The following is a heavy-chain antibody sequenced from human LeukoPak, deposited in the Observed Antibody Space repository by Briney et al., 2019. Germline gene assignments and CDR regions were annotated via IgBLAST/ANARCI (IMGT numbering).Heavy chain of an antibody. CDR1: GYTFTSCY. CDR3: ARDPTMVRPGDY. J-gene: IGHJ4*02. D-gene: IGHD3-10*01. Sequence: GASVKVSCKASGYTFTSCYMHWVRQAPGQGLEWMGIINPSGSSTSYAQKFQGRVTMTRDTSTSTVYMELSSLRSEDAAVYYCARDPTMVRPGDYWGQGTLVTVSS. CDR2: INPSGSST. V-gene: IGHV1-46*01.